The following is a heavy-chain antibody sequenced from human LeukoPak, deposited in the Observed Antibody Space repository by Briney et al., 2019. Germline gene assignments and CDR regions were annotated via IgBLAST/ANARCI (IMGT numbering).Heavy chain of an antibody. J-gene: IGHJ5*02. CDR3: ARGTVVAAISWFDP. V-gene: IGHV4-34*01. D-gene: IGHD2-15*01. CDR1: GGSFSGYY. CDR2: INHRGST. Sequence: SETLSLTCGVYGGSFSGYYWSWIRQPPGKGLEWIGEINHRGSTNYNPSLKGRVIISVDTSKSQFSLRLTSVTAADTAVYYCARGTVVAAISWFDPWGQGTLFTVSS.